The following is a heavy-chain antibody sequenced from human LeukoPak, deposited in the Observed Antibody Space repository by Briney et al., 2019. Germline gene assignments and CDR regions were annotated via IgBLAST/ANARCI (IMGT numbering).Heavy chain of an antibody. CDR2: ISGSGGSI. D-gene: IGHD5-24*01. V-gene: IGHV3-23*01. J-gene: IGHJ4*02. CDR1: GFTFSTSA. CDR3: AKSRDGYYAYFDY. Sequence: GGSLRLSCAASGFTFSTSAMSWVRQAPGKGLEWVSTISGSGGSIYYADSVKGRFTNSRDNSKNTMSLQMNSLRAEDTAIYYCAKSRDGYYAYFDYWGQGALVTVSS.